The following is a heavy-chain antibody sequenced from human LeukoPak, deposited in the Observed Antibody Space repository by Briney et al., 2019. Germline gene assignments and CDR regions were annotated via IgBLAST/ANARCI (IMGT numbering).Heavy chain of an antibody. D-gene: IGHD6-6*01. V-gene: IGHV4-4*07. CDR3: ARWSGSVTARNYYYYMDV. CDR2: IYTSGST. Sequence: PSETLSLTCTVSGGSISSYYWSWIRQPAGKGLEWIGRIYTSGSTNYNPSLKSRVTMSVDTSKNQFSLKLSSVTVADTAVYYCARWSGSVTARNYYYYMDVWGEGTTVTVSS. CDR1: GGSISSYY. J-gene: IGHJ6*03.